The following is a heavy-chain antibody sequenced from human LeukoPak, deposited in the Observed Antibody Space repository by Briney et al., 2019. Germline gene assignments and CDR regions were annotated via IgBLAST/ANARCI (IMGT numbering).Heavy chain of an antibody. CDR3: ARTHYDYVWGSYRQKGVIDY. Sequence: SETLSLTCAVYDGSFSGYYWSWIRQPPGKGLEWIGEINHSGSTNYNPSLKSRVTISVDTSKNQFSLKLSSVTAADTAVYYCARTHYDYVWGSYRQKGVIDYWGQGTLVTVSS. V-gene: IGHV4-34*01. D-gene: IGHD3-16*02. CDR1: DGSFSGYY. CDR2: INHSGST. J-gene: IGHJ4*02.